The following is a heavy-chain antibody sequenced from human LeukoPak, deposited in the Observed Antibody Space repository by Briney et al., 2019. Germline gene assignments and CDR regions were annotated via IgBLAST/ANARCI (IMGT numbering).Heavy chain of an antibody. CDR3: ARRYCSSTTCTLDY. D-gene: IGHD2-2*01. J-gene: IGHJ4*02. CDR2: ISGSGGAI. CDR1: GFTFSTYE. V-gene: IGHV3-48*03. Sequence: PGGSLRLSCAASGFTFSTYEMNWVRQAPGKGLEWVSHISGSGGAIYYADSVKGRFTISRDNAKNSLYLQMNSLRAEDTAVYYCARRYCSSTTCTLDYWGQGTLVTVSS.